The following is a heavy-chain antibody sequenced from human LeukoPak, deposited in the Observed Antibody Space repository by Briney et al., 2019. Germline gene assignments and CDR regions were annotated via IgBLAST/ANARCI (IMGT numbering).Heavy chain of an antibody. CDR3: ARDSYGSGSYYRIDY. CDR1: GFTFSSYG. V-gene: IGHV3-74*01. CDR2: IISDGSST. Sequence: GGSLRLSCAASGFTFSSYGMHWVRQAPGKGLVGVSRIISDGSSTSYADSVKGRFTISRDNAKNSLYLQMNSLRAEDTAVYYCARDSYGSGSYYRIDYWGQGTLVTVSS. D-gene: IGHD3-10*01. J-gene: IGHJ4*02.